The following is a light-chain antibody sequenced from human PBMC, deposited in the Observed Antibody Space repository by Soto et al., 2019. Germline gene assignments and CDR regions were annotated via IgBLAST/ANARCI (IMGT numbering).Light chain of an antibody. CDR2: KAF. Sequence: DIQMTQSPSTLAASVGDRVTISCRASQSISSWLAWDQQKPGKAPKLLIYKAFSLESGVPSRFSGTGSGTEFTLTISSLQPDDFAPYYCQQYNSYPWTFGQGTKVEVK. V-gene: IGKV1-5*03. CDR1: QSISSW. CDR3: QQYNSYPWT. J-gene: IGKJ1*01.